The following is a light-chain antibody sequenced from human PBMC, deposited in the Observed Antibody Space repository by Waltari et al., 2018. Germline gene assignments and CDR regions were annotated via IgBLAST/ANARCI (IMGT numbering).Light chain of an antibody. V-gene: IGLV3-21*04. Sequence: SYVLTQPPSVSVAPGKTASITCGGHNIESKSVHQYQQKPGQAPILVISYDIDRPSGIPERFSGSNSGNTATLTISRVEAGDEADYYCQVWDANTDPGVFGTGTEVTVL. CDR1: NIESKS. CDR2: YDI. J-gene: IGLJ1*01. CDR3: QVWDANTDPGV.